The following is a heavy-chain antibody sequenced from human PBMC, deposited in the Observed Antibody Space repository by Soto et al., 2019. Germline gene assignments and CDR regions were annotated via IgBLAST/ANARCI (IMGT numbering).Heavy chain of an antibody. CDR2: ISYDGSNK. J-gene: IGHJ6*02. Sequence: GGSLRLSCAASGFTFSSYGMHWVRQAPGKGLEWVAVISYDGSNKYYADSVKGRFTISRDNSKNTLYLQMNSLRAEDTAVYYCAKSPRSSSYRYYYYYYGMDVWGQGTTVTVSS. D-gene: IGHD6-6*01. CDR1: GFTFSSYG. CDR3: AKSPRSSSYRYYYYYYGMDV. V-gene: IGHV3-30*18.